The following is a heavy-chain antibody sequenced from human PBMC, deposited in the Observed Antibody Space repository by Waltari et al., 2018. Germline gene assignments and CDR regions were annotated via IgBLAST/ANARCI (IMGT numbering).Heavy chain of an antibody. CDR1: GGSFSGYY. J-gene: IGHJ4*02. Sequence: QVQLQQWGAGLLKPSETLSLTCAVYGGSFSGYYWSWLRQPPGKGLEWIGEINHSGSTNYNPSLKSRVTISVDTSKNQFSLKLSSVTAADTAVYYCARRPGYYDSSGYYFYYFDYWGQGTLVTVSS. CDR2: INHSGST. CDR3: ARRPGYYDSSGYYFYYFDY. V-gene: IGHV4-34*01. D-gene: IGHD3-22*01.